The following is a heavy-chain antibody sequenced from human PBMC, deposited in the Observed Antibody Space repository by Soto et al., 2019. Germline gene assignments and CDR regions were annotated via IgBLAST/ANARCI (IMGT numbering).Heavy chain of an antibody. CDR2: ISYDGSNK. D-gene: IGHD3-16*01. Sequence: VQLVESGGGLVKPGGSLRLSCAASGFTFSAYNMNWVRQAPGKGLEWVAVISYDGSNKYYADSVKGRFTISRDNSKNTLYLQMNSLRAEDTAVYYCARDGATFDYWGQGTLVTVSS. V-gene: IGHV3-30-3*01. CDR3: ARDGATFDY. J-gene: IGHJ4*02. CDR1: GFTFSAYN.